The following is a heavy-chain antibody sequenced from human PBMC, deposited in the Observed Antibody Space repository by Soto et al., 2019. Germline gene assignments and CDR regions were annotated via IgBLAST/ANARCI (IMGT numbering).Heavy chain of an antibody. Sequence: RLSCAASGFMFSAYTMNWVRQAPGKGLEWLSSISSDSDHIDYADSVRGRFTVSRDNARKSLYLQMDSLGAEDTGVYYCATPYYYNHWGPGTLVTV. CDR2: ISSDSDHI. CDR1: GFMFSAYT. D-gene: IGHD3-22*01. CDR3: ATPYYYNH. J-gene: IGHJ5*02. V-gene: IGHV3-21*01.